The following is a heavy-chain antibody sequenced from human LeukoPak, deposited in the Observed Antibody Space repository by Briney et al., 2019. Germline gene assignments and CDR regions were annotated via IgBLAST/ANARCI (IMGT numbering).Heavy chain of an antibody. J-gene: IGHJ4*02. CDR1: GGTFSSYA. V-gene: IGHV1-69*05. Sequence: SVKVSCKVSGGTFSSYAISWVRQAPGQGLEWMGGIIPIFGTANYAQKFQGRVTITTDESTSTAYMELSSLRSEDTAVYYCASNYNWNDVSFDYWGQGTLVTVSS. CDR2: IIPIFGTA. D-gene: IGHD1-20*01. CDR3: ASNYNWNDVSFDY.